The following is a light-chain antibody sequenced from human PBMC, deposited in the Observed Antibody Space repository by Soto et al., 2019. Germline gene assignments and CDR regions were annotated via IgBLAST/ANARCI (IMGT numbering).Light chain of an antibody. CDR3: QHRSNSPPIWT. CDR1: ERIGTY. V-gene: IGKV3-11*01. J-gene: IGKJ1*01. Sequence: EIVLTQSPGTLSLSPGDRATLSCRASERIGTYLAWYQRKHGQAPRLLIYDASNRPTGVPARFSGTGSGTDLTLTISILESEDFAVYFCQHRSNSPPIWTFGQGTKVEIK. CDR2: DAS.